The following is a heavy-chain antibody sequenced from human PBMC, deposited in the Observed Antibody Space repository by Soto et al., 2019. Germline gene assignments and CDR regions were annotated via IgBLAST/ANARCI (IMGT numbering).Heavy chain of an antibody. CDR2: INPNNGNT. D-gene: IGHD2-15*01. CDR1: GYTVTNYG. Sequence: GASVKVSCKASGYTVTNYGISWVRQAPGQGLEWMGWINPNNGNTNYAQNFQGRVTMTIDTSTSTAYMELRSLRSDDTAVYFCAMGACSGGSSYACFGPWGQGTLVGVSS. V-gene: IGHV1-18*01. J-gene: IGHJ5*02. CDR3: AMGACSGGSSYACFGP.